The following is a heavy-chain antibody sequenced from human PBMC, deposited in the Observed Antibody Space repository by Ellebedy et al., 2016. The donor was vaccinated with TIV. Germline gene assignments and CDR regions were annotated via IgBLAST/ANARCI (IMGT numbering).Heavy chain of an antibody. D-gene: IGHD3-10*01. CDR1: GFTFRSHG. CDR3: ARGGSSGSSDY. J-gene: IGHJ4*02. CDR2: LSSDGSNK. Sequence: GGSLRLXXVASGFTFRSHGIYWVRQAPGKGLEWVAVLSSDGSNKYYADSVKGRFTISRDTSKNTLYLQMNSLRTDDMAVYYCARGGSSGSSDYWGQGTLVTVSS. V-gene: IGHV3-30*03.